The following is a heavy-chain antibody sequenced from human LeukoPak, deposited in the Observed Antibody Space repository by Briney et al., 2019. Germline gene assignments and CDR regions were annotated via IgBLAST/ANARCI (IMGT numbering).Heavy chain of an antibody. J-gene: IGHJ5*02. Sequence: SETLSLTCTVSGGSIGSHYWSWIRQPPGKGLEWIGYNPHSGRDNYNFSLKSRVTISVDTSKNQFSLKLSSVTAADTAVYYCARDVWFGELEWFDPWGQGTLVTVSS. D-gene: IGHD3-10*01. CDR1: GGSIGSHY. V-gene: IGHV4-59*11. CDR3: ARDVWFGELEWFDP. CDR2: NPHSGRD.